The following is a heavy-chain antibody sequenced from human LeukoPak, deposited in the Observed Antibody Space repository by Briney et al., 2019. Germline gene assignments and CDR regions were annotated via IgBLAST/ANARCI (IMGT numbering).Heavy chain of an antibody. Sequence: GGSLRLSCEASGFTFSSYAMNWVRQAPGKGLEWVSAISGRSASSFYADSVKGRFTISRDNSKSTLLLQMNILRAEDTALYYCTKGGSGWYERKYYFDYWGRGTLVTVSS. CDR3: TKGGSGWYERKYYFDY. J-gene: IGHJ4*02. D-gene: IGHD6-19*01. CDR1: GFTFSSYA. CDR2: ISGRSASS. V-gene: IGHV3-23*01.